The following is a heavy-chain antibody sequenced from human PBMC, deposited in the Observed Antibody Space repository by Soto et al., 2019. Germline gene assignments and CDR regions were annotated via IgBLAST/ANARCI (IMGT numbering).Heavy chain of an antibody. D-gene: IGHD6-19*01. CDR3: ARYQQWLVRGQMYYYCGMDV. CDR1: GYTFTSYA. CDR2: INAGNGNT. J-gene: IGHJ6*02. Sequence: ASVKVSCKASGYTFTSYAMHWVRQAPGQRLEWMGWINAGNGNTKYSQKFQGRVTITRDTSASTAYMELSSLRSEDTAVYYCARYQQWLVRGQMYYYCGMDVWGQGTTVTVSS. V-gene: IGHV1-3*01.